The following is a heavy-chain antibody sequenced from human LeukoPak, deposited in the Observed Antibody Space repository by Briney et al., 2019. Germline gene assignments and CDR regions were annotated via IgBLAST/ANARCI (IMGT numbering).Heavy chain of an antibody. CDR3: ARHSRIAVAGTGYDY. D-gene: IGHD6-19*01. CDR1: GGSISSYY. J-gene: IGHJ4*02. Sequence: SETLSLTCTVSGGSISSYYWSWIRQPPGKGLEWIGYIYYSGSTNYNPSLKSRVTISVDTSKNQFSLKLSSVTAADTAVYYCARHSRIAVAGTGYDYWGQGTLVTVSS. CDR2: IYYSGST. V-gene: IGHV4-59*08.